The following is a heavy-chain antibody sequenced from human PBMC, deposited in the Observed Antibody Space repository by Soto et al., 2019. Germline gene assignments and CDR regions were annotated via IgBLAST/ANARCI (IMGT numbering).Heavy chain of an antibody. CDR1: GFTFSNYW. D-gene: IGHD1-1*01. J-gene: IGHJ4*02. V-gene: IGHV3-74*01. CDR3: ARDRGYGDY. Sequence: EVQLVESGGGLVQPGGSLRLSCAASGFTFSNYWMQWVRQAPGKGLVWVSRINGDESMTTYADSVKGRFTISRDNAKNTLYLQKNGQRAKDTAVDYCARDRGYGDYWAQGTLGTVSS. CDR2: INGDESMT.